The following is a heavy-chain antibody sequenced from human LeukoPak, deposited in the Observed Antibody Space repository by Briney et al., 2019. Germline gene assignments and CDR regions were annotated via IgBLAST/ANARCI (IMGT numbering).Heavy chain of an antibody. Sequence: SETLSLTCTVSGGSISSYYWSWIRQPPGKGLEWIGYIYDSGSTNYNPSLKSRVTISVDTSKNQSSLKLSSVTAADTAVYYCARVGGTNYYYYGMDVWGQGTTVTVSS. D-gene: IGHD1-1*01. CDR1: GGSISSYY. J-gene: IGHJ6*02. CDR3: ARVGGTNYYYYGMDV. V-gene: IGHV4-59*01. CDR2: IYDSGST.